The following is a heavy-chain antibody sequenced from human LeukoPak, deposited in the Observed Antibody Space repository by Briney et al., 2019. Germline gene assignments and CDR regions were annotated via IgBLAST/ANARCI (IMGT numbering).Heavy chain of an antibody. CDR1: GGSISSYY. J-gene: IGHJ4*02. Sequence: PSETLSLTCTVSGGSISSYYWSWIRQPPGKGLEWIGYICYSGSTNYNPSLKSRVTISVDTSKNQFSLKLSSVTAADTAVYYCARGEGYSSSPDYFDYWGQGTLVTVSS. D-gene: IGHD6-13*01. V-gene: IGHV4-59*01. CDR2: ICYSGST. CDR3: ARGEGYSSSPDYFDY.